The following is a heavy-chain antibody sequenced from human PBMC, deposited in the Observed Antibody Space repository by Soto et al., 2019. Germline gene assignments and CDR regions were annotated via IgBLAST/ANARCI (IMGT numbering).Heavy chain of an antibody. Sequence: QVQLQESGPGLVKPSQTLSLTCAVSGGSISSGGYYWSWIRQHPGKGLEWIGYIYYSGSTYYNPSLKSRVTISVDTSKSQFSLKLSSVTAADTAVYYCARDRMIVGAVDYWGQGTLVTVSS. V-gene: IGHV4-31*11. CDR3: ARDRMIVGAVDY. D-gene: IGHD3-22*01. CDR2: IYYSGST. CDR1: GGSISSGGYY. J-gene: IGHJ4*02.